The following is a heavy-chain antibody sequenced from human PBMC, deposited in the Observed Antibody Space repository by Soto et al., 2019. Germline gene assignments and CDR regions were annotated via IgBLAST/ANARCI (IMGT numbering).Heavy chain of an antibody. D-gene: IGHD2-2*01. Sequence: GASVKVSCKASGYTFTSYAMHWVRQAPGQRLEWMGWINAGNGNTKYSQKFQGRVTITRDTSASTAYMELSSLRSEDTAVYYCARAGYCNSTICSDGFDIWGQGTMVTVSS. CDR3: ARAGYCNSTICSDGFDI. CDR1: GYTFTSYA. V-gene: IGHV1-3*01. J-gene: IGHJ3*02. CDR2: INAGNGNT.